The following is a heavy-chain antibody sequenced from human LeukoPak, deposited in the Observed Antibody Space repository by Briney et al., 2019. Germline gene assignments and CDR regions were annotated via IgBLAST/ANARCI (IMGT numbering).Heavy chain of an antibody. Sequence: ASVKVSCKASGYTFTGHYMHWVRQPPGQGLEWMGWINPNSGGTNYAQKFQGRVTMTRDTSISTAYMELSRLRSDDTAVYYCARETRRYFDWLSDAFDIWDQGTMVTVSS. J-gene: IGHJ3*02. V-gene: IGHV1-2*02. D-gene: IGHD3-9*01. CDR2: INPNSGGT. CDR3: ARETRRYFDWLSDAFDI. CDR1: GYTFTGHY.